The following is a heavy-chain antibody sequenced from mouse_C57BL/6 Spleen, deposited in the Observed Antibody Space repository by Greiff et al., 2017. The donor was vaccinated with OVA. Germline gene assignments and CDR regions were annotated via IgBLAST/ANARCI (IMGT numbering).Heavy chain of an antibody. CDR2: ISDGGSYT. J-gene: IGHJ4*01. V-gene: IGHV5-4*01. Sequence: DVMLVESGGGLVKPGGSLKLSCAASGFTFSSYAMSWVRQTPEKRLEWVATISDGGSYTYYPDNVKGRFTISRDNAKNNLYLQMSHLKSEDTAMYYCARDWDLATDYAMDYWGQGTSVTVSS. CDR1: GFTFSSYA. CDR3: ARDWDLATDYAMDY. D-gene: IGHD1-1*01.